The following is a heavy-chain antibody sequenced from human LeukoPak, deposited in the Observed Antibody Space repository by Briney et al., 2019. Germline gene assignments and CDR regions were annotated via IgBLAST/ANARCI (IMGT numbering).Heavy chain of an antibody. CDR3: ARDPRNVGLAP. V-gene: IGHV3-74*01. J-gene: IGHJ5*02. CDR2: NNGDGSTT. D-gene: IGHD2-15*01. Sequence: AGGSLRLSCVASGFSLSGYWMYWVHQAPGKGLMYISRNNGDGSTTNYADVVKGRFTMSRDNVKNTLYLQMNSLRVEDTAVYYCARDPRNVGLAPWGQGTLVTVSS. CDR1: GFSLSGYW.